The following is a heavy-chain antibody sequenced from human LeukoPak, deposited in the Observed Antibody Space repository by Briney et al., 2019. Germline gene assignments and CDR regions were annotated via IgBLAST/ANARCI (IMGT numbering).Heavy chain of an antibody. J-gene: IGHJ4*02. CDR3: ATKQWLAPPPDS. CDR1: GFTFSKYW. Sequence: GGSLRLSCAASGFTFSKYWMLWVRQAPGKGLESVSRINTDGTVTTYADSGKGRFTVSRDNADNTMFLQMTNVRDEDTAVYYCATKQWLAPPPDSWGQGTPVTVSS. D-gene: IGHD6-19*01. CDR2: INTDGTVT. V-gene: IGHV3-74*01.